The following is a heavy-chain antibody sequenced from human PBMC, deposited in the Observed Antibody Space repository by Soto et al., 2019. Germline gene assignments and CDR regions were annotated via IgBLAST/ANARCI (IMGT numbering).Heavy chain of an antibody. CDR3: ARDRQSFEI. V-gene: IGHV1-69*12. CDR1: GGTFNSNG. CDR2: IVPIFGTG. Sequence: QVRLVQSGAEVKKPGSSVKVSCKASGGTFNSNGISWVRQAPGQGLEWMGGIVPIFGTGIYAEKFQGRVTITADESTTTVFIELNNLRSEDTAVYYCARDRQSFEIWGQGTMVTVSS. J-gene: IGHJ3*02.